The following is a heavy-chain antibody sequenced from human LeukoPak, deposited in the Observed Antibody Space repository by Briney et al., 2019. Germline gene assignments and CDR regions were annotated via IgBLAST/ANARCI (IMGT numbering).Heavy chain of an antibody. D-gene: IGHD2-2*01. Sequence: GGSLRLSCAASGFTFSSYSMNWVRQAPGKGLEWVSSISSSSSYIYYADSVKGRFTISRDNAKNSLYLQMNSLRAEDTAVYYCARDEGYCSSTSYHGPNDYWGQGTLVTVSS. CDR1: GFTFSSYS. V-gene: IGHV3-21*01. CDR2: ISSSSSYI. J-gene: IGHJ4*02. CDR3: ARDEGYCSSTSYHGPNDY.